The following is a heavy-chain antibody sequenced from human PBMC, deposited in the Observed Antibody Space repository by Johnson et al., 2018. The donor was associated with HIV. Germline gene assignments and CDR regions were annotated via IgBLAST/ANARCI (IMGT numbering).Heavy chain of an antibody. Sequence: QVQLVESGGGVVQPGRSLRLSCAASGFTFSSYGMHWVRQAPGKGLEWVAVISYDGSNKYYADSVKGRFTISRDNSKNTLYLQMNSLRAEDTAVYYCASREVGAKSGHAFDIWGQGTVVTVSS. CDR3: ASREVGAKSGHAFDI. CDR1: GFTFSSYG. V-gene: IGHV3-30*19. D-gene: IGHD1-26*01. CDR2: ISYDGSNK. J-gene: IGHJ3*02.